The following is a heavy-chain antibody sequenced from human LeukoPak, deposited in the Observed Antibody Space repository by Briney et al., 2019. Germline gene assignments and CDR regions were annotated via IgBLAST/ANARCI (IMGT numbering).Heavy chain of an antibody. J-gene: IGHJ4*02. CDR3: ASGTTTVTTGY. Sequence: GSLRLSCAASGFTFSSYGMSWVRQAPGKGLEWVSAISGSGGSTYYADSVKGRFTISRDNSKNTLYLQMNSLRAEDTAVYYCASGTTTVTTGYWGQGTLVTVSS. CDR1: GFTFSSYG. V-gene: IGHV3-23*01. D-gene: IGHD4-17*01. CDR2: ISGSGGST.